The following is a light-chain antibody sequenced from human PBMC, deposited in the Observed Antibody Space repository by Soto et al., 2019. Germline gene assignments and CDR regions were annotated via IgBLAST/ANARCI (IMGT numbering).Light chain of an antibody. CDR2: DTS. V-gene: IGLV7-46*01. Sequence: QSVVTQAPSLIVSPGGTVTLTCGSSTGAVTSNHHPYWFQQKAGQAPRTLIYDTSNKHSWTPARFSGSLLGDKAALTLSGAQHEDEAQYYCLLSYNAARVFGGGTKLTVL. CDR3: LLSYNAARV. J-gene: IGLJ2*01. CDR1: TGAVTSNHH.